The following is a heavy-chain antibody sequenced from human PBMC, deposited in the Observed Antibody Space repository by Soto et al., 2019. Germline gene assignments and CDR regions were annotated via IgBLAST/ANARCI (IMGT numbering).Heavy chain of an antibody. CDR1: GFSFHNFA. D-gene: IGHD6-19*01. J-gene: IGHJ4*02. CDR2: ISARSTST. Sequence: GGSLRLSCVASGFSFHNFAMRWVRQAPGKGLERVCSISARSTSTYYAGFARGRFTISRDNSKNTLYLQMNSLRAEDTAVYYCAKQRAVAGIALFDYWGQGTLVTVSS. CDR3: AKQRAVAGIALFDY. V-gene: IGHV3-23*01.